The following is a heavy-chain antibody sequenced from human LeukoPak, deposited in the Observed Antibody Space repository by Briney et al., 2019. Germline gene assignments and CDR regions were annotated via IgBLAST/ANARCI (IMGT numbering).Heavy chain of an antibody. CDR3: ARMPGANYYYNGMDV. CDR1: GFTFSSYG. V-gene: IGHV3-30-3*01. Sequence: GGSLRLSCAASGFTFSSYGVHWVRQAPGKGLEWVAVISYDESNKCNADSVKGRFTISRDNSKNTLYLQMNSLRAEDTAVYYCARMPGANYYYNGMDVWGQGTTVTVSS. CDR2: ISYDESNK. D-gene: IGHD1-14*01. J-gene: IGHJ6*02.